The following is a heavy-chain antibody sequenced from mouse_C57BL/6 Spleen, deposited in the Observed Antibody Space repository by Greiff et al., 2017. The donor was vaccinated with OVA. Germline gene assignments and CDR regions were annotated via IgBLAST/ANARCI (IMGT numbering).Heavy chain of an antibody. V-gene: IGHV1-85*01. CDR1: GYTFTSYD. J-gene: IGHJ3*01. D-gene: IGHD3-2*02. Sequence: VQLQQSGPELVKPGASVKLSCKASGYTFTSYDINWVKQRPGQGLEWIGWIYPGDGSTKYNEKFKGKATLTVDTSSSTAYMELHSLTSEDSAVYFSAREVDSSGYLAWFAYWGQGTLVTVSA. CDR2: IYPGDGST. CDR3: AREVDSSGYLAWFAY.